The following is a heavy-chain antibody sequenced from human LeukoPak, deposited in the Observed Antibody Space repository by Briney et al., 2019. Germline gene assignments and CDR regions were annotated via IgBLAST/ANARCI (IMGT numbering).Heavy chain of an antibody. V-gene: IGHV4-34*01. CDR2: INQSGST. Sequence: SETLSLTCAVYGGSLSGFYWSWIRQSPGKGLEWIGEINQSGSTNYNPSLKSRVTISVDTSKNQFSLKLSSVTAADTAVYYCARAPTTVTTFDYWGQGTLVTVSS. CDR1: GGSLSGFY. D-gene: IGHD4-17*01. CDR3: ARAPTTVTTFDY. J-gene: IGHJ4*02.